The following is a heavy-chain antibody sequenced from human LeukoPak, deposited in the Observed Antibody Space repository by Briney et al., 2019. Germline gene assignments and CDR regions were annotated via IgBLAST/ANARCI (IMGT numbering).Heavy chain of an antibody. D-gene: IGHD5-12*01. Sequence: GGSLRLSCAASGFTFSNYWMTWVRQAPGRGLEWVAVIKQDGSDKYYADSVKGRFTISRDNSKNTLYLQMNSLRAEDTAVYYCAKDGGRFSGYEADAFDIWGQGTMVTVSS. J-gene: IGHJ3*02. CDR2: IKQDGSDK. CDR1: GFTFSNYW. CDR3: AKDGGRFSGYEADAFDI. V-gene: IGHV3-7*01.